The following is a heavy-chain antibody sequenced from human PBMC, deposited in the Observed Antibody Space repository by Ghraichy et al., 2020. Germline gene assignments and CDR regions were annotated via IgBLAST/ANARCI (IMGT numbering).Heavy chain of an antibody. CDR3: ARVSFDDILTGYYHNPYFDY. Sequence: ASVKVSCKASGYTFTGYYMHWVRQAPGQGLEWMGWINPNSGGTNYAQKFQGRVTMTRDTSISTAYMELSRLRSDDTAVYYCARVSFDDILTGYYHNPYFDYWGQGTLVTVSS. CDR2: INPNSGGT. CDR1: GYTFTGYY. V-gene: IGHV1-2*02. J-gene: IGHJ4*02. D-gene: IGHD3-9*01.